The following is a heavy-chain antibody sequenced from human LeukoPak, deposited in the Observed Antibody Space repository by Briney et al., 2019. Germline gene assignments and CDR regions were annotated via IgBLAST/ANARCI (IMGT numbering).Heavy chain of an antibody. J-gene: IGHJ4*02. V-gene: IGHV1-69*04. CDR1: GGTFSSYA. Sequence: SVKVSCKASGGTFSSYAISWVRQAPGQGLEWMGRIIPILGIANYAQKFQGRVTITADKSTSTAYMELSSLRSEDTAVYYCVLSRSAPAVAGPPPDYWGQGTLVTVSS. D-gene: IGHD6-13*01. CDR2: IIPILGIA. CDR3: VLSRSAPAVAGPPPDY.